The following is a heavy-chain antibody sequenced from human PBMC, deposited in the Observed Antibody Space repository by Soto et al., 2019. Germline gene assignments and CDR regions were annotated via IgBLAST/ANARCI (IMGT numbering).Heavy chain of an antibody. J-gene: IGHJ3*02. D-gene: IGHD6-19*01. CDR3: ARDQGAYISGAQDI. CDR1: GDSIRSFY. Sequence: SETLSLTCTVSGDSIRSFYWSWIRQPAGKALEWIGRINTSGNTDYSPSLNSRVTMTLDTSKNQFSLKLSSVTAADTAVYYCARDQGAYISGAQDIWGRGTTVTVSS. CDR2: INTSGNT. V-gene: IGHV4-4*07.